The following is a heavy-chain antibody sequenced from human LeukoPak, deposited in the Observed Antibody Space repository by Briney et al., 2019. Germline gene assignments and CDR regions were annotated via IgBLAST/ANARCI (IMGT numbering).Heavy chain of an antibody. D-gene: IGHD5-24*01. CDR3: ARGRSGRWLQFGGGMDV. CDR2: ISLSGLT. J-gene: IGHJ6*02. Sequence: SGTLSLTCGVSGGSITSTNWWSWVRQPPGQGLEWIGEISLSGLTNYNPSLKSRVTMALDKSKNHLSLNLTSVTAADTAVYYCARGRSGRWLQFGGGMDVWGQGTTVIVSS. CDR1: GGSITSTNW. V-gene: IGHV4-4*02.